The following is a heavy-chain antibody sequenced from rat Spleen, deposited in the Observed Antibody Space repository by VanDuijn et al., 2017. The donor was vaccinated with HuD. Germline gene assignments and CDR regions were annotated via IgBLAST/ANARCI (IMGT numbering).Heavy chain of an antibody. CDR2: VNKDSSIK. CDR1: GFNFNDHW. Sequence: EVKLVESGGGLVQPGRSLKLSCAASGFNFNDHWMGWVRQAPGKGLEWIGEVNKDSSIKKYSPSLKDKFTISRDNVQNTLYLQMNKLGSEDTGTYYCVREELGVRDWGQGVMVTVSS. D-gene: IGHD4-3*01. CDR3: VREELGVRD. V-gene: IGHV4-2*01. J-gene: IGHJ2*01.